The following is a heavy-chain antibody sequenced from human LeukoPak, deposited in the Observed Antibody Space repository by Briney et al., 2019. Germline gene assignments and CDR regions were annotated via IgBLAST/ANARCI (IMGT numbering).Heavy chain of an antibody. CDR3: ATRPTVGAPTPTFDC. CDR2: ISGTGGST. CDR1: GFTFSSYA. V-gene: IGHV3-23*01. D-gene: IGHD1-26*01. Sequence: PGGSLRLSCGAPGFTFSSYAMSWVRQAPGKGLEWVSAISGTGGSTYYADSVKGRFTISRDNSKNTLYLQMNSLRAEDTAVFYCATRPTVGAPTPTFDCWGQGTLVTVSS. J-gene: IGHJ4*02.